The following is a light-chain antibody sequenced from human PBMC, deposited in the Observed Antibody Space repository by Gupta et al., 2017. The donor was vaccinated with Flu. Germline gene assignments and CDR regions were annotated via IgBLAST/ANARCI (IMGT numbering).Light chain of an antibody. Sequence: EIVLPPSPGTLSLSPGERATLSCRASQSVSSSYLAWYQQKPGQAPRLLIYGASSRATGIPDRFSGSGSGTDFTLTISRLEPEDVAVYYCQQDGSSPETFGQGTKVEIK. CDR1: QSVSSSY. V-gene: IGKV3-20*01. CDR2: GAS. CDR3: QQDGSSPET. J-gene: IGKJ1*01.